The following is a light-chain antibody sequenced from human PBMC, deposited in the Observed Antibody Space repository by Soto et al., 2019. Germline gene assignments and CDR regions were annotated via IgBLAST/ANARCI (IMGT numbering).Light chain of an antibody. CDR2: DAS. V-gene: IGKV3-11*01. CDR3: QQRSNWPSWT. CDR1: QSVGSN. J-gene: IGKJ1*01. Sequence: LAMTQSAATMAVSPGERVTLSCRARQSVGSNLAWYQQKPGQAPRLLIYDASNRATGIPARFSGSVSGTDFTLTISSLETQDFAIYYCQQRSNWPSWTFGQGTKVDIK.